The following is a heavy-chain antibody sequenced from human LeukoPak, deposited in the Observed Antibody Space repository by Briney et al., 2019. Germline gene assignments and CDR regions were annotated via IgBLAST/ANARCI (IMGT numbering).Heavy chain of an antibody. CDR1: GFTFSRYA. J-gene: IGHJ4*02. Sequence: PGGSLRLSCAAAGFTFSRYAMSGGRQAPGKELEWVSAISGSGGSTYYADSVKGRFTISRDNSKNTLYLQMNSLRAEDTAVYYCAKGTYTMIVVVILDYWGQGTLVTVSS. CDR3: AKGTYTMIVVVILDY. V-gene: IGHV3-23*01. D-gene: IGHD3-22*01. CDR2: ISGSGGST.